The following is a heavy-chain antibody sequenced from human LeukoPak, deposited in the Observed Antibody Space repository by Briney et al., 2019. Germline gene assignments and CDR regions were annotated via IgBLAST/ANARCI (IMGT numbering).Heavy chain of an antibody. D-gene: IGHD6-13*01. Sequence: GGSLRLSCAASGFTVSSEWMSWVRQAPGKGREWVANIKQDGSEKYYVDSVKGRFTISRDNAKNSLYLQMNSLRAEATAVYYCAREMGIAAAGLHQVYFDYWGQGTLVIVSS. J-gene: IGHJ4*02. CDR1: GFTVSSEW. CDR3: AREMGIAAAGLHQVYFDY. CDR2: IKQDGSEK. V-gene: IGHV3-7*01.